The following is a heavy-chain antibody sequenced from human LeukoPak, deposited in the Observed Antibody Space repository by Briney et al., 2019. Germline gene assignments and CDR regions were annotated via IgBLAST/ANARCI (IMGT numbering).Heavy chain of an antibody. CDR2: ISAYNGNT. J-gene: IGHJ5*02. V-gene: IGHV1-18*01. CDR3: EKDGSPLLWFGELSLWFDP. Sequence: ASVKVSCKASGYTFTSYGISRVRQAPGQGLEWMGWISAYNGNTNYAQKLQGRVTMTTDTSTSTAYMELRSLRSDDTVVYYCEKDGSPLLWFGELSLWFDPWGQGTLVTVSS. D-gene: IGHD3-10*01. CDR1: GYTFTSYG.